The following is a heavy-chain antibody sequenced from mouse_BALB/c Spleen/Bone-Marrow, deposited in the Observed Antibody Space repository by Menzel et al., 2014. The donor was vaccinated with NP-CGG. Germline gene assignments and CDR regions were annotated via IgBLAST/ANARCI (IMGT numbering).Heavy chain of an antibody. CDR1: GFNIKDTY. J-gene: IGHJ2*01. D-gene: IGHD2-4*01. CDR3: ARGYYDYDLDY. Sequence: EVQLQQSGAELVKPGAPVKLSCTASGFNIKDTYMHWVKQRPEQGLEWIGRIDPANGNTKYDPKFQGKATITADTSSNTAYLQLSSLTSEDTAVYYCARGYYDYDLDYWGQGTTLTVSS. V-gene: IGHV14-3*02. CDR2: IDPANGNT.